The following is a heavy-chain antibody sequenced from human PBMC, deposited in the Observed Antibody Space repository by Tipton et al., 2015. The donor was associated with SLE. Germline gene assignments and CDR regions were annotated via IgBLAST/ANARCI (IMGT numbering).Heavy chain of an antibody. V-gene: IGHV3-49*04. J-gene: IGHJ4*02. Sequence: SLRLSCTASGFTFGEYAMNWVRQAPGKGLEGVGFIRSNAYGGTTDFAASVKGRFTISRDDSKSIAYLQMNSLKTEDTALYYCAKGRSSTWYVDFWGQGTLVTVSS. D-gene: IGHD6-13*01. CDR3: AKGRSSTWYVDF. CDR2: IRSNAYGGTT. CDR1: GFTFGEYA.